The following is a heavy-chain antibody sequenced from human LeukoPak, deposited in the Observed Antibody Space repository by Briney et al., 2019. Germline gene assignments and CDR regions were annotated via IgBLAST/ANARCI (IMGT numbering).Heavy chain of an antibody. J-gene: IGHJ6*02. CDR3: AGDGSSWPPGGMDV. CDR1: GGSISSYY. Sequence: SETLSLTCTVSGGSISSYYWSWIRQPPGKGLEWIGYIYYSGSTNYNPSLKSRVTISVDTSKNQFSLKLSSVTAADTAVYYCAGDGSSWPPGGMDVWGQGTTVTVSS. CDR2: IYYSGST. V-gene: IGHV4-59*01. D-gene: IGHD6-13*01.